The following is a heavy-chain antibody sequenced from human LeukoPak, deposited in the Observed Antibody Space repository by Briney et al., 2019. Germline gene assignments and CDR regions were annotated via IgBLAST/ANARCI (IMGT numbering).Heavy chain of an antibody. J-gene: IGHJ6*03. Sequence: SETLSLTRTVSGGSISSGDYYWSWIRQPPGKGLEWIGSIYYSGSTNYNPSLKSRVTISVDTSKNQFSLKLSSVTAADTAVYYCASSSSWYYYYYMDVWGKGTTVTVSS. V-gene: IGHV4-61*08. CDR2: IYYSGST. D-gene: IGHD6-13*01. CDR3: ASSSSWYYYYYMDV. CDR1: GGSISSGDYY.